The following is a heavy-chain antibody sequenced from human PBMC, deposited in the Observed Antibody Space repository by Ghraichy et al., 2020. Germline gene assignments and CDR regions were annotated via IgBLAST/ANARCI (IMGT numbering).Heavy chain of an antibody. CDR3: ARDGYCSSPNCYTPILNDYYNAMDV. Sequence: VGSLRLSCAASGFTFSSYAMSWVRQAPGKGLEWVSVISGSGGSTYYADSVKGRFTISRDNSKNTLYLQVNSLRAEDTAVYYCARDGYCSSPNCYTPILNDYYNAMDVWGQGTTVTVSS. D-gene: IGHD2-2*02. J-gene: IGHJ6*02. V-gene: IGHV3-23*01. CDR2: ISGSGGST. CDR1: GFTFSSYA.